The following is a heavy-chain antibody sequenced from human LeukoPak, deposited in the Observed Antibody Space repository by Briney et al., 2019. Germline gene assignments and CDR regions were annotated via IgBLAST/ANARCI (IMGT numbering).Heavy chain of an antibody. J-gene: IGHJ5*02. D-gene: IGHD3-10*01. CDR1: GYSISSGYY. V-gene: IGHV4-38-2*02. CDR3: ARDGPELLWFGELSRWFDP. CDR2: IYHSGST. Sequence: SETLSLTCTVSGYSISSGYYWGWIRQPPGKGLEWIGSIYHSGSTYYNPSLKSRVTISVGTSKNQFSLKLSSVTAADTAVYYCARDGPELLWFGELSRWFDPWGQGTLVTVSS.